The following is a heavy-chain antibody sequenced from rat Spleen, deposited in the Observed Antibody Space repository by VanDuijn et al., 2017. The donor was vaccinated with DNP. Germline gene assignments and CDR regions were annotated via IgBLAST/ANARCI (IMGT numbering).Heavy chain of an antibody. D-gene: IGHD1-11*01. CDR1: GFTFSDYN. V-gene: IGHV5-7*01. J-gene: IGHJ2*01. CDR3: ARAVNYGGSPYWFDY. Sequence: EVQLVESGGGLVQPGRSLRLSCAASGFTFSDYNMAWVRQAPKKGLEWVATISYDGNSAHYRDSVKGRFTISRDNAKSTLYLQMNSLRSEDMATYYCARAVNYGGSPYWFDYWGQGVMVTVSS. CDR2: ISYDGNSA.